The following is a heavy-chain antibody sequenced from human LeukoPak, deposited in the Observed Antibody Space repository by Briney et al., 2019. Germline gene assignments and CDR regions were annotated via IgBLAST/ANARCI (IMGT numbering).Heavy chain of an antibody. CDR3: ARGSDGTDCSSTSCYDWPVYYYYYMDV. Sequence: GGSLRLSCAASGFTFSDYYMSWIRQAPGKGLEWVSYISSSGSTIYYADSVKGRFTISRDNAKNSLYLQMNSLRAEDTAVYYCARGSDGTDCSSTSCYDWPVYYYYYMDVWGKGTTVTISS. CDR1: GFTFSDYY. V-gene: IGHV3-11*01. J-gene: IGHJ6*03. CDR2: ISSSGSTI. D-gene: IGHD2-2*01.